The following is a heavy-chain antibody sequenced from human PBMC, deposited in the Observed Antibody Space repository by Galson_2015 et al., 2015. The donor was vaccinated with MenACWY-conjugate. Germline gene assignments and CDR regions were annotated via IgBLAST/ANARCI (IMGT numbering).Heavy chain of an antibody. V-gene: IGHV5-10-1*01. CDR3: ARPTTKYCTNGVCPFDY. D-gene: IGHD2-8*01. CDR2: IDPSDSYT. Sequence: QSGAEVKKPGESLRISCKGSGYSFTSYWISWVRQMPGKGLEWMGRIDPSDSYTNYSPSFQGHVTISADKSISTAYLQWSSLKASDTAMYYCARPTTKYCTNGVCPFDYWGQGTLVTVSS. J-gene: IGHJ4*02. CDR1: GYSFTSYW.